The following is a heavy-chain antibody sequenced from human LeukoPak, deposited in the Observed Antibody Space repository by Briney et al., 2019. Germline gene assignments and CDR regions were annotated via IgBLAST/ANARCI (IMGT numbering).Heavy chain of an antibody. V-gene: IGHV3-30-3*01. CDR1: GFTFSTYA. Sequence: GRSLRLSCAASGFTFSTYAMHWVRQGPGKGLEWVAVISYDGSNKFYADSVKGRFTISRDNSKNTLYLQMSSLSAEDTAVYCCARTTTPHYYGSGSYALGYWGQGTLVTVPS. D-gene: IGHD3-10*01. J-gene: IGHJ4*02. CDR2: ISYDGSNK. CDR3: ARTTTPHYYGSGSYALGY.